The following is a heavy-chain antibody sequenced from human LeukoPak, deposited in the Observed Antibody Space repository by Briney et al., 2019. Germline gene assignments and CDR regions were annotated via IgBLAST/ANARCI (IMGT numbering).Heavy chain of an antibody. Sequence: GGSLRLSCAASGFTVSSNYMSWIRQAPGKGLEWVSYISSSGSTIYYADSVKGRFTVSRDNAKNSLYLQMNSLRAEDTAVYYCARDRQDYGDYRKNWFDPWGQGTLVTVSS. CDR3: ARDRQDYGDYRKNWFDP. V-gene: IGHV3-11*01. J-gene: IGHJ5*02. CDR2: ISSSGSTI. D-gene: IGHD4-17*01. CDR1: GFTVSSNY.